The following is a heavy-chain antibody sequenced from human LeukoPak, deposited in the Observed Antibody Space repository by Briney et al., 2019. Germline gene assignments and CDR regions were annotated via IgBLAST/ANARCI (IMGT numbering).Heavy chain of an antibody. CDR3: ASPARYCSSTSCSKWESYYYYYGMDV. D-gene: IGHD2-2*01. V-gene: IGHV1-69*13. CDR2: IIPIFGTA. J-gene: IGHJ6*02. CDR1: GGTFSSYA. Sequence: SVKVSCKASGGTFSSYAISWVRQAPGQGLEWMGGIIPIFGTANYAQKFQGRVTITADESTCTAYMELSSLRSEDTAVYYCASPARYCSSTSCSKWESYYYYYGMDVWGQGTTVTVSS.